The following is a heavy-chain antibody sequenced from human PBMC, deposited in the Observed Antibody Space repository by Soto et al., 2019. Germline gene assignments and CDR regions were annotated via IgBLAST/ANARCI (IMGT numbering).Heavy chain of an antibody. CDR3: ARDVYGSTTSGYYYYGMDV. D-gene: IGHD2-2*01. V-gene: IGHV4-4*07. Sequence: PSETLSLTGTVSGGSISSYYWSWIRQPAGKGLEWVGRIYASGSTNYNPSLESRVTMSVDTSKNQFSLKVSPVTAADTAVYYCARDVYGSTTSGYYYYGMDVWGQGTTVTVSS. CDR2: IYASGST. J-gene: IGHJ6*02. CDR1: GGSISSYY.